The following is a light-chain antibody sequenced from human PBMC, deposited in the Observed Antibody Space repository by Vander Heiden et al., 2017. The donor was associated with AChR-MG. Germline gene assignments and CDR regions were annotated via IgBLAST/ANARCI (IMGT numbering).Light chain of an antibody. CDR3: SSYIGSSTVM. Sequence: QSALPPPPSVSGSPGQSVTISCTGTSSDIGDYNRVSWYQQAPGTAPKLMIYEVSARPPGVPDRFSGSKSGNTASLTISGLQAEDEADYYCSSYIGSSTVMFGGGTKLTVL. CDR1: SSDIGDYNR. J-gene: IGLJ3*02. V-gene: IGLV2-18*02. CDR2: EVS.